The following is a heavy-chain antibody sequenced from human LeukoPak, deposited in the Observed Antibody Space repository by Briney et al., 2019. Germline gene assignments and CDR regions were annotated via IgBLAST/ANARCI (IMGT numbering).Heavy chain of an antibody. CDR1: GFTFTSYW. CDR3: VKVPKDYYYYMDV. J-gene: IGHJ6*03. D-gene: IGHD4/OR15-4a*01. CDR2: IICGGGRT. Sequence: GGSLRLSCAASGFTFTSYWMHWVRQAHGKGLVWVSRIICGGGRTTHADSVGGRFTISRDNPKNTLYLQMNSLRAEDTAVYYCVKVPKDYYYYMDVWGKGTTVTVSS. V-gene: IGHV3-74*01.